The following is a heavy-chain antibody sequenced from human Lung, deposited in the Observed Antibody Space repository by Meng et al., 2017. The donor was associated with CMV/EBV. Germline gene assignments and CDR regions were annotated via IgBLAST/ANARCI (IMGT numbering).Heavy chain of an antibody. Sequence: ASVXVSCKASGYTFTAHYFHWVRQAPGQGLEWMGWIHPHRGDTNYAQQFQGRVTLTRDTSINTGYMELARLTSDDTAVYYCARDNNWRPDYWGHGTLVTVSS. CDR3: ARDNNWRPDY. J-gene: IGHJ4*01. D-gene: IGHD1-1*01. CDR1: GYTFTAHY. V-gene: IGHV1-2*02. CDR2: IHPHRGDT.